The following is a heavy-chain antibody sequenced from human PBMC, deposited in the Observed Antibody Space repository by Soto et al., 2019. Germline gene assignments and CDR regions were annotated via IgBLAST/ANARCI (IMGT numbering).Heavy chain of an antibody. V-gene: IGHV3-33*01. Sequence: QVQLAESGGGVVQPGRSLRLSCAASGFTFSSYGMHWVRQAPGKGLEWVAVIWYDGSNKYYADSVKGRFTISRDNSKNTLYLQMNSLRAEDTAVYYCARLGGYCSSTSCPHPFDYWGQGTLVTVSS. CDR3: ARLGGYCSSTSCPHPFDY. D-gene: IGHD2-2*01. CDR2: IWYDGSNK. CDR1: GFTFSSYG. J-gene: IGHJ4*02.